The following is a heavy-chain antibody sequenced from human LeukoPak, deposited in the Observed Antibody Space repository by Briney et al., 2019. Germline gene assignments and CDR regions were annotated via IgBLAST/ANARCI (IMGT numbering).Heavy chain of an antibody. CDR2: IRYDGSNK. Sequence: GGSLRLSCAASGFTFSSYGMHWVRQAPGKGLEGVAYIRYDGSNKNYADFVKGRFTISRDNAKNSLYLQMSGLRAEDTAVYYCASEYQQPLDYWGQGALVTVSS. CDR3: ASEYQQPLDY. V-gene: IGHV3-30*02. CDR1: GFTFSSYG. D-gene: IGHD2-2*01. J-gene: IGHJ4*02.